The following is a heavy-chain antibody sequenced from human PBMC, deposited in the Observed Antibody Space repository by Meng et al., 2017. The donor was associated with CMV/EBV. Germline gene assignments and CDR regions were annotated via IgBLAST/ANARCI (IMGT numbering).Heavy chain of an antibody. Sequence: SETLSLTCSVSGGSIGTYHWSWIRQPPGKGLECIGYIYYSGSTNYNASLKSRVTISLDTPKNQFSLKLTSVTAADTAVYYCARDCSSTSCSPAFDYWGQGTLVTVSS. CDR2: IYYSGST. CDR3: ARDCSSTSCSPAFDY. J-gene: IGHJ4*02. D-gene: IGHD2-2*01. V-gene: IGHV4-59*01. CDR1: GGSIGTYH.